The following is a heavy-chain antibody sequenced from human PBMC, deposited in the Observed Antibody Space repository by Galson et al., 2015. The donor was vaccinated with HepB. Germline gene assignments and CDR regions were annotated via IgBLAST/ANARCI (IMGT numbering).Heavy chain of an antibody. CDR2: ISTYGGNT. D-gene: IGHD4/OR15-4a*01. Sequence: LVKVSCKASGYTFTSNGISWVRQTPGQGLEWLGWISTYGGNTNYAQKFQGRITLTRDTSTSIAYVELRSLRSDDTAVYYCARDRDYRFDYWGQGTLVTVSS. V-gene: IGHV1-18*04. CDR3: ARDRDYRFDY. J-gene: IGHJ4*02. CDR1: GYTFTSNG.